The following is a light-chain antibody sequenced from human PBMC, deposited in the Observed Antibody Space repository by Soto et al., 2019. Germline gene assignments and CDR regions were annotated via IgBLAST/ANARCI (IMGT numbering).Light chain of an antibody. CDR2: EVS. J-gene: IGLJ2*01. Sequence: QSALTQPASVSGSPGQSIAISCTGSSSDVGGYKYVSWYQQYPGRAPKLMIYEVSNRPSGVPNRFSGSKSGNTASLTISGLQAEDEADYYCSSYTSSRTAVFGGGTKLTVL. V-gene: IGLV2-14*01. CDR3: SSYTSSRTAV. CDR1: SSDVGGYKY.